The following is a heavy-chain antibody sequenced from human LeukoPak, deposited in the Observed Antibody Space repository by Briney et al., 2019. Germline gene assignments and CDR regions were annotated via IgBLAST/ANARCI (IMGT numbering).Heavy chain of an antibody. V-gene: IGHV4-31*03. J-gene: IGHJ4*02. D-gene: IGHD3-22*01. CDR1: GASFSSGDQY. CDR2: IHPSGML. Sequence: SQTLSLTCTVSGASFSSGDQYWNWIRQSPRKGLEWIGSIHPSGMLYNNPSRESRVTISIDPSKNQVSLNLNSVTAADTAVYFCSRGLDSRKLGYWGQGTLVTVSS. CDR3: SRGLDSRKLGY.